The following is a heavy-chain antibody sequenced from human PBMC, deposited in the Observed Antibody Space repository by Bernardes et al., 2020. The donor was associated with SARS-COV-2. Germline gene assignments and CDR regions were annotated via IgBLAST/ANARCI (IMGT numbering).Heavy chain of an antibody. CDR2: ISGSGEGT. Sequence: GSLSLSCAASGFTFSNFGMSWVRQAPGKGLEWMSTISGSGEGTHYADSVKGRFTVSRDNSKNTLYLQMNSLRVEDTAVYYCAKDCSTDPCDSWGQGTLVTVSS. V-gene: IGHV3-23*01. CDR1: GFTFSNFG. J-gene: IGHJ5*02. CDR3: AKDCSTDPCDS. D-gene: IGHD2-21*01.